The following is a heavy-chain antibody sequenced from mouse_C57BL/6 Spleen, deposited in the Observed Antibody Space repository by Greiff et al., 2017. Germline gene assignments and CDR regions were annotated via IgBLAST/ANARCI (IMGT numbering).Heavy chain of an antibody. CDR3: ARHGFTTVGDWYFDV. CDR1: GYTFTDYN. Sequence: EVMLVESGPELVKPGASVKMSCKASGYTFTDYNMHWVKQSHGKSLEWIGYINPNNGGTSYNQKFKGKATLTVNKSSSTAYMELRSLTSEDSAVYYCARHGFTTVGDWYFDVWGTGTTVTVSS. J-gene: IGHJ1*03. CDR2: INPNNGGT. V-gene: IGHV1-22*01. D-gene: IGHD1-1*01.